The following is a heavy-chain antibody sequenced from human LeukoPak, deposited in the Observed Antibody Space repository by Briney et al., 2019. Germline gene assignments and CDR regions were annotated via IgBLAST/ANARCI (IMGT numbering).Heavy chain of an antibody. CDR2: IYYSGST. V-gene: IGHV4-59*01. CDR1: GGSISSYY. CDR3: ARGTAMVTGIDY. D-gene: IGHD5-18*01. Sequence: SETLSLTCTVSGGSISSYYWSWIRQPPGKGLEWMGYIYYSGSTNCNPSLKSPVTISVDTSKNQFSLKLSSVTAAATAVYYCARGTAMVTGIDYWGQGTLVTVSS. J-gene: IGHJ4*02.